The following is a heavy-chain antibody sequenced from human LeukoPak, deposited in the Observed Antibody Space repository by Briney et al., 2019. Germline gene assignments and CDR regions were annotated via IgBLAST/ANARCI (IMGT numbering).Heavy chain of an antibody. D-gene: IGHD5-12*01. CDR3: AKDIGGYEGDYFDY. CDR2: ISYDGSNK. J-gene: IGHJ4*02. Sequence: GGSLRLSCAASGFTFSSYAMHWVRQAPGKGLEWVAVISYDGSNKYYADSVKGRFTISRENSKNTLYLQMNSLRAEDTAVYYCAKDIGGYEGDYFDYWGQGTLVTVSS. V-gene: IGHV3-30-3*01. CDR1: GFTFSSYA.